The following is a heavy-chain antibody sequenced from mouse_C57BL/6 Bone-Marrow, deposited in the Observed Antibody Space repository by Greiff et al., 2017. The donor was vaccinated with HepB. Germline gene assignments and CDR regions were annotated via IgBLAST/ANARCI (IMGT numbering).Heavy chain of an antibody. D-gene: IGHD2-2*01. CDR3: EGGENYGYDGFDY. J-gene: IGHJ2*01. CDR2: INPNYGTT. CDR1: GYSFTDYN. V-gene: IGHV1-39*01. Sequence: VQLQQSGPELVKPGASVKISCKASGYSFTDYNMNWVKQSHGKSLEWIGVINPNYGTTSYNQKFKGKATLTVDQSSSTAYMKLNSLTSEESAFYYCEGGENYGYDGFDYWGQGTTLTVSS.